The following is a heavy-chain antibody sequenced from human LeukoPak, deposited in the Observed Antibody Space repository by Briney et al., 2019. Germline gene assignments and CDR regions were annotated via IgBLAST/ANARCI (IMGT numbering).Heavy chain of an antibody. Sequence: PSETLSLTCTVSGGSISSGDYYWSWIRQPPGKGLEWIGYIYYSGSTYYNPSLKSRVTISVDTSKNQFSLKLSSVTAADTAVYYCAREFNLYYDILTGYLWGQGTLVTVSS. D-gene: IGHD3-9*01. J-gene: IGHJ5*02. V-gene: IGHV4-30-4*01. CDR1: GGSISSGDYY. CDR3: AREFNLYYDILTGYL. CDR2: IYYSGST.